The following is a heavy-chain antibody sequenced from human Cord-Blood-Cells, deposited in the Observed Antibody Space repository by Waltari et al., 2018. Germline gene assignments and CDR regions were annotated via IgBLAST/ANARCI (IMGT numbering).Heavy chain of an antibody. D-gene: IGHD5-12*01. V-gene: IGHV1-8*03. J-gene: IGHJ6*03. CDR3: ARSPTIHYYYYMDV. Sequence: QVQLVQSGAEVKKPGASVKVSCKASGYTFTSYDINWVRQATGQGLEWMGWMNPNSGNTGYAQKFQGRVTITRNTSISTAYMERSSLRSEDTAVYYCARSPTIHYYYYMDVWGKGTTVTVSS. CDR2: MNPNSGNT. CDR1: GYTFTSYD.